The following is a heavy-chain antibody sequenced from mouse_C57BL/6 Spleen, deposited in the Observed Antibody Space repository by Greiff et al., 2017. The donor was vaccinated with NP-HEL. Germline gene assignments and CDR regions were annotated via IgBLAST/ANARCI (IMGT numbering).Heavy chain of an antibody. CDR2: ILPGSGST. CDR1: GYTFTGYW. Sequence: QVQLQQSGAELMKPGASVKLSCKATGYTFTGYWIEWVKQRPGHGLEWIGEILPGSGSTNYNEKFKSKATLTVDKSSSTAYMQLSSLTSEDSAVYYCARDGGFAYWGQGTLVTVSA. CDR3: ARDGGFAY. J-gene: IGHJ3*01. V-gene: IGHV1-9*01. D-gene: IGHD1-1*02.